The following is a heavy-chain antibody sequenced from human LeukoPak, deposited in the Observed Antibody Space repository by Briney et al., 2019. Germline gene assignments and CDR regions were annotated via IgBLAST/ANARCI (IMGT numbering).Heavy chain of an antibody. CDR3: ARESAGGPDY. J-gene: IGHJ4*02. D-gene: IGHD6-19*01. Sequence: GGSLRLSCAASGFTLSSHWMSWVRHAPGKGLEWVANIKQDGSEQYYVDSVRGRFTISRDNAKNSLYLQMNSLTAEDTAIYYCARESAGGPDYWGQGTLVTVSS. CDR1: GFTLSSHW. CDR2: IKQDGSEQ. V-gene: IGHV3-7*05.